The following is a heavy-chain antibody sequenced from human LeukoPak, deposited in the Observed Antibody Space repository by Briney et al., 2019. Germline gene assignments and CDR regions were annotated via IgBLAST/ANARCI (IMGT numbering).Heavy chain of an antibody. CDR3: ARDLVGLVAPNWFDP. CDR2: ITPILGIA. V-gene: IGHV1-69*04. J-gene: IGHJ5*02. CDR1: GGTFSSYT. Sequence: ASVKVSCKASGGTFSSYTISWVRQAPRQGLEWMGRITPILGIANYAQKFQGRVTITADKSTSTAYMELSSLRSEDTAVYYCARDLVGLVAPNWFDPWGQGTLVTVSS. D-gene: IGHD6-6*01.